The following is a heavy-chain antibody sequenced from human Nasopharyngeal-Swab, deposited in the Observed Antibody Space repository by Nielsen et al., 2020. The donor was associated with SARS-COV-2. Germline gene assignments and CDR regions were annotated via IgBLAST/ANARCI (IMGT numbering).Heavy chain of an antibody. D-gene: IGHD2-2*02. V-gene: IGHV4-39*01. Sequence: WIRQPPGKGLEWIGSIYYSGSTYYNPSLKSRVTISVDTSKNQFSLKLSSVTAADTAVYYCVRLYLGDWFDPWGQGTLVTVSS. CDR3: VRLYLGDWFDP. J-gene: IGHJ5*02. CDR2: IYYSGST.